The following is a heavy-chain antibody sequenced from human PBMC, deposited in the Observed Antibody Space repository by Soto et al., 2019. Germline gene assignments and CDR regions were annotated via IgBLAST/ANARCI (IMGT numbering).Heavy chain of an antibody. Sequence: QLQLQESGSGLVKPSQTLSLTCAVSGGSISSGGYSWSWIRQPPGKGLEWIGYIYHSRSTYYNPSLKGRVTISVDRSKNQFYLKLSSVTAADTAVYSCAAGGGLPRYYWGQGTLVTVSS. J-gene: IGHJ4*02. V-gene: IGHV4-30-2*01. CDR3: AAGGGLPRYY. CDR1: GGSISSGGYS. CDR2: IYHSRST. D-gene: IGHD5-12*01.